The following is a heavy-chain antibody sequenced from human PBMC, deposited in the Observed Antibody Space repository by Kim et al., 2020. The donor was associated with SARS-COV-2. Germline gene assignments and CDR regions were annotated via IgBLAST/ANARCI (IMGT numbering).Heavy chain of an antibody. CDR2: IKIDGGT. V-gene: IGHV3-23*01. CDR1: GFAFDNHA. J-gene: IGHJ4*02. Sequence: GGSLRLSCSVSGFAFDNHALTWVRQAPGKGLEWVASIKIDGGTHHADSMRGRFTISRDNSKNTLYLQMNRLRVEDTAIYYCATETRPNDFWGQGTLVTVSP. D-gene: IGHD1-1*01. CDR3: ATETRPNDF.